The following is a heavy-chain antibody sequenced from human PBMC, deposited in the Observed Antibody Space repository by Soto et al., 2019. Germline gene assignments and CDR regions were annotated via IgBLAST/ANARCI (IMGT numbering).Heavy chain of an antibody. CDR3: AKGRRQWLVTSDFNY. D-gene: IGHD6-19*01. CDR1: GFTFSDYA. CDR2: VSHDGRNT. J-gene: IGHJ4*02. Sequence: ESGGGVVQPGRSLRLSCAASGFTFSDYAMHWVRQAPGKGLEWVAVVSHDGRNTHYADSVKGRFTISRDSSKNTVSLEMTSLGAEDTAVYYCAKGRRQWLVTSDFNYWGQGVLVTVSS. V-gene: IGHV3-30*18.